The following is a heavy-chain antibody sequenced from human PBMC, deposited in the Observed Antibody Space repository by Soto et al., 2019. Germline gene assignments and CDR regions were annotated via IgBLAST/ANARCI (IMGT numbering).Heavy chain of an antibody. J-gene: IGHJ6*02. D-gene: IGHD2-21*02. CDR3: ARRDRRYSYYGMDV. CDR1: GYSFTSYW. V-gene: IGHV5-10-1*01. CDR2: IDPSDSYN. Sequence: PGESLKISCNCSGYSFTSYWMSWVRQMPGKGLEGMGRIDPSDSYNNYSPSFQGHVTISANKSISTAYLRSSSLKASDTAMYYCARRDRRYSYYGMDVWGQGTTVTVSS.